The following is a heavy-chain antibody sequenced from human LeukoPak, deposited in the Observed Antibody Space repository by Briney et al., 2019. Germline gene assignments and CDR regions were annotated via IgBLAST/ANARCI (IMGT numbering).Heavy chain of an antibody. CDR1: GFALSSAW. CDR2: FKSKTAT. Sequence: PGGSLRLSCAASGFALSSAWLNWVRQAPGKGLEWVGHFKSKTATNYAAPVQGRFTFSSDDSQNTLYLQMSSLNTEDTAEYYCTTYLAAVGKGEFDYWGQGTLVTVSS. J-gene: IGHJ4*02. V-gene: IGHV3-15*01. D-gene: IGHD6-13*01. CDR3: TTYLAAVGKGEFDY.